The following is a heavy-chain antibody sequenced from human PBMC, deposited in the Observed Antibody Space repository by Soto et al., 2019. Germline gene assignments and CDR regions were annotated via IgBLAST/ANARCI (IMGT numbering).Heavy chain of an antibody. Sequence: SETLSLTCAVYGGSFSGYYWSWIRQPPGKGLEWIGEINHSGSTNYNPSLKSRVTISVDTSKNQFSLKLSSVTAADTAVYYCARASHHRITMVRGVYYFDYWGQGTLVTVSS. V-gene: IGHV4-34*01. CDR3: ARASHHRITMVRGVYYFDY. D-gene: IGHD3-10*01. J-gene: IGHJ4*02. CDR2: INHSGST. CDR1: GGSFSGYY.